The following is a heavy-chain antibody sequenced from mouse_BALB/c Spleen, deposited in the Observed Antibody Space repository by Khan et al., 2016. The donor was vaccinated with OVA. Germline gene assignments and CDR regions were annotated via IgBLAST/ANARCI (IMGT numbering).Heavy chain of an antibody. CDR2: INPTSGFT. CDR1: GYTFTPYW. Sequence: VQLQQSGAELAKPGASVKMSCKASGYTFTPYWMYWVKQRSGQGLEWIGYINPTSGFTDYNQKFKDKATLTADKSSSTACMQLSSLTSDDSAFYYCARDRSDYWGQATTLTVSS. V-gene: IGHV1-7*01. J-gene: IGHJ2*01. CDR3: ARDRSDY.